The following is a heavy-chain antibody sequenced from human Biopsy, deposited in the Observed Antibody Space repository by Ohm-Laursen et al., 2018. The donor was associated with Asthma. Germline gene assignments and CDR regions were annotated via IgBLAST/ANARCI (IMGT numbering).Heavy chain of an antibody. CDR1: GFAVSRDH. CDR2: IYSGGTS. V-gene: IGHV3-53*01. CDR3: ARGDSSNWPHYYFDY. J-gene: IGHJ4*02. D-gene: IGHD3-22*01. Sequence: SLRLSCAASGFAVSRDHMFWVRQAPGKGLEWVSVIYSGGTSHTAGSVRGRFTISRAYSKNTLYLQMHSRRAEDTAVYYCARGDSSNWPHYYFDYWGQGTLVTVSS.